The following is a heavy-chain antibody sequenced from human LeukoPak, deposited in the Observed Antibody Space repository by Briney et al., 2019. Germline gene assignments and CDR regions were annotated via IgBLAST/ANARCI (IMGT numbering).Heavy chain of an antibody. J-gene: IGHJ4*02. D-gene: IGHD3-10*01. CDR3: AKVRGFMFGSGSYIDY. CDR2: ISYDGSNR. V-gene: IGHV3-30*18. CDR1: GFTFSSYG. Sequence: GGSLRLSSAASGFTFSSYGMHWVRQAPGKGLEWVAVISYDGSNRYYADPVKGRFTISRDNSKNTLYLQMNSLRAEDTAVYYCAKVRGFMFGSGSYIDYWGQGTLVTVSS.